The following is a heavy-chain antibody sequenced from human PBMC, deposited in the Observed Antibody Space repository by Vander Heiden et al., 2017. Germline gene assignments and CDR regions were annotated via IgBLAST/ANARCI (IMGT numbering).Heavy chain of an antibody. CDR3: TKDIRPGGADV. D-gene: IGHD1-26*01. V-gene: IGHV3-9*01. CDR2: IGWNSAAV. Sequence: EVQLVESGGGLVQPGRSLRLSCVWSGFSHRDHAMHWVRQAPGEGLEWVSGIGWNSAAVGYADSVKGRFTVSRDNAKNSLYLQMNSLRVEDTAFYYCTKDIRPGGADVWGQGTTVIVSS. J-gene: IGHJ6*02. CDR1: GFSHRDHA.